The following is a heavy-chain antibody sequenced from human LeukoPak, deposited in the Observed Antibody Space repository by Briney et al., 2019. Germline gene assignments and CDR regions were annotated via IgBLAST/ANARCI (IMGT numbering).Heavy chain of an antibody. CDR3: ARGRAEDFYDSSGYLGEYYFDY. D-gene: IGHD3-22*01. Sequence: SQTLSLTCTVSGGSISSGGYYWSWIRQHPGKGLEWIGYIYYSGSTYYNPSLKSRVTISVDTSENQFSLKLSSVTAADTAVYYCARGRAEDFYDSSGYLGEYYFDYWGQGTLVTVSS. J-gene: IGHJ4*02. CDR2: IYYSGST. V-gene: IGHV4-31*03. CDR1: GGSISSGGYY.